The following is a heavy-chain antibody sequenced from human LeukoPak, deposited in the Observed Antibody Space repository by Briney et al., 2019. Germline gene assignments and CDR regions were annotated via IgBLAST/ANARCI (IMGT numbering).Heavy chain of an antibody. CDR3: ARDLLEWYFDY. CDR2: IYSGGST. D-gene: IGHD3-3*01. CDR1: GLTVSSTY. J-gene: IGHJ4*02. Sequence: GGSLRLSCAASGLTVSSTYMSWVRQTPGKGLEWVSVIYSGGSTYYADSVKGRFTISRDNSKNTLYLQMNSLRSEDTAVYYCARDLLEWYFDYWGQGSLVTVSS. V-gene: IGHV3-66*01.